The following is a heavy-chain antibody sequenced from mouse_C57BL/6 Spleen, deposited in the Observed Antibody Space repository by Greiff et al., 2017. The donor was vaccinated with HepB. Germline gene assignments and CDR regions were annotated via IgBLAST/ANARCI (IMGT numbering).Heavy chain of an antibody. V-gene: IGHV1-63*01. CDR1: GYTFTNYW. CDR2: IYPGGGYT. CDR3: ARTLECYYAY. Sequence: QVQLQQSGAELVRPGTSVKLSCKASGYTFTNYWIGWVKQRPGHGLEWIGDIYPGGGYTNYTEKFKGKATLTSDKSSSTAYMQFSSLTSEDTAIYYCARTLECYYAYWGQGTTLTVSS. D-gene: IGHD1-1*01. J-gene: IGHJ2*01.